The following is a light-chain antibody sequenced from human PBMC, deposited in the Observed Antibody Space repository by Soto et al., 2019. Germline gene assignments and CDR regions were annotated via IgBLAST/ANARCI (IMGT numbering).Light chain of an antibody. CDR2: GAS. CDR1: QSVSSNY. Sequence: EIVLTQFPGTLSLSPGERATLSCRASQSVSSNYLAWYQQRPGQPPNLLIFGASNRAPGIPDRFSGSGSGTDFTLTISRLEHEDFAVYYCQQYGSSIKTFGQGTNVDIK. V-gene: IGKV3-20*01. J-gene: IGKJ1*01. CDR3: QQYGSSIKT.